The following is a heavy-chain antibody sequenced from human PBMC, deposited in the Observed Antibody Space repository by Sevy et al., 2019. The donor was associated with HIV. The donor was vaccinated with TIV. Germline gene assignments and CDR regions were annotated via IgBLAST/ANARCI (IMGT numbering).Heavy chain of an antibody. V-gene: IGHV3-21*06. D-gene: IGHD6-19*01. CDR3: ARDIAMYSTGSYIRYFDY. CDR1: GFTFSRYT. J-gene: IGHJ4*02. CDR2: ITSDATYI. Sequence: GGSLRLSCAASGFTFSRYTMHWVRQAPGKGLEWDSSITSDATYISYADSLRGRFTISRDNAKNSLFLQMSSLRAEDTAVYFCARDIAMYSTGSYIRYFDYWGQGTLVTVSS.